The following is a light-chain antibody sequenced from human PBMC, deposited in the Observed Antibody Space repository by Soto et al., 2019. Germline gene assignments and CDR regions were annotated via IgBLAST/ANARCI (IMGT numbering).Light chain of an antibody. Sequence: EIVLTQSPATLSLSPGERATLSCRASQSVSSYLAWYQQKPGQAPRLLIYDASNRATGNPARFSGSGSGTDITRTISSLAPEDFAVYYCRQRSNWPPTFGQGTKLESK. CDR2: DAS. J-gene: IGKJ2*01. CDR3: RQRSNWPPT. CDR1: QSVSSY. V-gene: IGKV3-11*01.